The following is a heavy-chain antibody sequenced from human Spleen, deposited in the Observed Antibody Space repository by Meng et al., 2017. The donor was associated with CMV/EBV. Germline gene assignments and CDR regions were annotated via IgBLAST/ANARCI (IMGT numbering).Heavy chain of an antibody. J-gene: IGHJ5*02. CDR1: GGTFSSYA. D-gene: IGHD3-3*01. V-gene: IGHV1-69*05. Sequence: SVKVSCKASGGTFSSYAISWVRQAPGQGLEWMGGIIPIFGTANYAQKFQGRVTITTDESTSTAYMELSSLRSEDTAVYYCAREGVLRSFNWFDPWGQGTLVTVSS. CDR3: AREGVLRSFNWFDP. CDR2: IIPIFGTA.